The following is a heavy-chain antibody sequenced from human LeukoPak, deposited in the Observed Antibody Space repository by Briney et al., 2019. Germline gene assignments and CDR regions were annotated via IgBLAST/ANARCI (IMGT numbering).Heavy chain of an antibody. J-gene: IGHJ4*02. V-gene: IGHV3-23*01. CDR1: GFTFNSYA. D-gene: IGHD2-21*02. CDR3: AKSIRDRFYFDY. CDR2: ISGSGGST. Sequence: GGSLRLSCAASGFTFNSYAMSWVRQAQGKGLEWLSTISGSGGSTYYADSVKGRFTISRDNSKNTLYLQMNSLRAEDTAVYYCAKSIRDRFYFDYWGQGTLVTVS.